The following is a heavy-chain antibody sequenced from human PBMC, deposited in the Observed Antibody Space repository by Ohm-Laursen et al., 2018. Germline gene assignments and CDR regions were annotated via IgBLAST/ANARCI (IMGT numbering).Heavy chain of an antibody. CDR1: GYTFTSYG. D-gene: IGHD2-2*03. CDR2: ISAYNGNT. Sequence: GASVKVSCKASGYTFTSYGISWVRQAPGQGLEWMGWISAYNGNTNYAQKLQGRATMTTDTSTSTAYMELRSLRSDDTAVYYCARDYMDSQGGPLDYWGQGTLVTVSS. V-gene: IGHV1-18*01. J-gene: IGHJ4*02. CDR3: ARDYMDSQGGPLDY.